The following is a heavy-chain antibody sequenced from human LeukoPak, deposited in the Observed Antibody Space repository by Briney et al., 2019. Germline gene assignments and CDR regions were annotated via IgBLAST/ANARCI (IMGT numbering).Heavy chain of an antibody. Sequence: KSSETLSLTCTVSGGSISRYYWSWIRQPPGTGLEWIGYIYYSGSTNYNPSLKSRVTISVDTSKNQFSLKLSSVTAADTAVYYCARGTTIFGVAPSWFDPWGQGTLVTVSS. D-gene: IGHD3-3*01. CDR1: GGSISRYY. V-gene: IGHV4-59*01. CDR3: ARGTTIFGVAPSWFDP. J-gene: IGHJ5*02. CDR2: IYYSGST.